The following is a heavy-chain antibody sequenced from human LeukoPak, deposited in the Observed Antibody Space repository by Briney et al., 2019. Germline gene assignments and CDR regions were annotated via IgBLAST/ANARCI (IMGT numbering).Heavy chain of an antibody. D-gene: IGHD5-12*01. CDR3: ARSLSGLDSGDR. CDR2: FYSDGST. Sequence: WNWIRQPPGKGLEWIGTFYSDGSTSYNPSLKSRLTISVNTSRNQFSLKLTSVTSADTAVYYCARSLSGLDSGDRWGQGTLVTVSS. V-gene: IGHV4-59*01. J-gene: IGHJ5*02.